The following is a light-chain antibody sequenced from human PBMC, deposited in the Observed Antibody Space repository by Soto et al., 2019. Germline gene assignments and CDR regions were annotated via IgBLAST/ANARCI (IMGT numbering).Light chain of an antibody. CDR1: ISNIGNNY. Sequence: QSVLTQPPSASGTPGQRVTIYCSGSISNIGNNYVYWYQQVPGTAPKLLMYRINQRPSGVPDRFSGSKSGTSASLAISGLRSEDDTDYYCAAWDDSLSGWVFGGGTKLTVL. CDR3: AAWDDSLSGWV. J-gene: IGLJ3*02. CDR2: RIN. V-gene: IGLV1-47*01.